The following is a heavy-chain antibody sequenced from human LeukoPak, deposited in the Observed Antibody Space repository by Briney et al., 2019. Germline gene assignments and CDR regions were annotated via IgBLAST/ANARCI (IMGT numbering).Heavy chain of an antibody. CDR3: ARGHSGY. CDR2: MSPSGSA. V-gene: IGHV4-38-2*01. CDR1: GYSISSGYS. Sequence: SETLSLTCAVSGYSISSGYSWGWIRQPPGKGLEWIGTMSPSGSAYYNPSLKSRVTISVDTSKNQFSLRLTSVTAADTAVYYCARGHSGYWGQGTLVTVSS. J-gene: IGHJ4*02. D-gene: IGHD3-10*01.